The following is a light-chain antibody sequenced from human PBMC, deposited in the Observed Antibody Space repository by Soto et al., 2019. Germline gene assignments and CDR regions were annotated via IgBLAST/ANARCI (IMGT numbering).Light chain of an antibody. CDR3: QQFSSYPLT. V-gene: IGKV3D-15*01. J-gene: IGKJ4*01. CDR1: QSVSSN. Sequence: EIVMTQYPPTLSVSPGGGATLSCRASQSVSSNLAWYQQKPGQAPRLLIYGASTRATGIPDRFSGGGSGTDFTLTISRLEPEDFAVYYCQQFSSYPLTFGGGTKVDIK. CDR2: GAS.